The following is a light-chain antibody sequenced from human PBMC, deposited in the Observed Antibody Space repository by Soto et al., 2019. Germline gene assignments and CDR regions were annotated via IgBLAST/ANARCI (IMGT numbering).Light chain of an antibody. CDR2: KAS. Sequence: DIQMTQSPSTLSGSVGDRVTITCRASQTISSWLAWYQQKPGKAPKLLIYKASTLKSGVPSRFSGSGSGTDFTLTISSLQPEDFATYYCQQSYSTSWTLGQGTKVDIK. V-gene: IGKV1-5*03. CDR3: QQSYSTSWT. J-gene: IGKJ1*01. CDR1: QTISSW.